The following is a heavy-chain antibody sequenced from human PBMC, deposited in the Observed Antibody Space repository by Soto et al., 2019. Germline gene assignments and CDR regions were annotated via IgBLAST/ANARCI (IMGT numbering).Heavy chain of an antibody. V-gene: IGHV4-59*12. CDR3: AAMGEGAVLQRFDY. J-gene: IGHJ4*02. CDR1: GGSISSYY. D-gene: IGHD3-16*01. Sequence: QVQLQESGPGLVKPTETLSLTCTVSGGSISSYYWSWIRQPPGMGLECIGYIYYSGSTNYDPSLMGRVTIAVDGSKSQSALTRSPVTAAHTAVYYWAAMGEGAVLQRFDYWGQGTLVTAYS. CDR2: IYYSGST.